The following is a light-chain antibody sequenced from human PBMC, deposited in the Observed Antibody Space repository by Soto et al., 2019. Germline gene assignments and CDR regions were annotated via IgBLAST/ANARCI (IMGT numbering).Light chain of an antibody. V-gene: IGKV3-20*01. J-gene: IGKJ2*01. CDR3: QQYGSSPPYT. Sequence: EIVLTQSPGTLSLSPGERATLSCRASQSVSSSYLAWYQQKPGQAPRLLIYGASSRATGIPDRFSGSGSGTDFAITIISLESQDFAVYYCQQYGSSPPYTFGQGTKLEIK. CDR2: GAS. CDR1: QSVSSSY.